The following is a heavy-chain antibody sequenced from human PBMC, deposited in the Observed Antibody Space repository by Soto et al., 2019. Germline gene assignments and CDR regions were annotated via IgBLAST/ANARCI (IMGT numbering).Heavy chain of an antibody. V-gene: IGHV3-30*18. CDR3: ANDVVVGATTALVDYYYSYGMDV. CDR2: VSYDGSNK. J-gene: IGHJ6*02. D-gene: IGHD1-26*01. Sequence: QVQLVESGGGVVQPGRSLRLSCAASGSTFSSYGMHWVRQAPVKGLEWVAVVSYDGSNKYYADTVKGRFTSSRDNSKKTLYLQLNSLRAEDTAVYYCANDVVVGATTALVDYYYSYGMDVGGQGTTVTVSS. CDR1: GSTFSSYG.